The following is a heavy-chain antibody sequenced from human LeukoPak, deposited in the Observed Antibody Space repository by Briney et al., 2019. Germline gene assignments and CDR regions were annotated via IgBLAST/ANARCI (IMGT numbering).Heavy chain of an antibody. J-gene: IGHJ2*01. D-gene: IGHD1-26*01. CDR1: GGSISSGDYY. Sequence: TLSLTCTVSGGSISSGDYYWSWIRQPPGKGLEWIGYIYYSGSTYYNPSLKSRVTISVDTSKNQFSLKLSSVTAADTAVYYCARVSSSGSYVWYFDLWGRGTLVTVSS. CDR2: IYYSGST. V-gene: IGHV4-30-4*08. CDR3: ARVSSSGSYVWYFDL.